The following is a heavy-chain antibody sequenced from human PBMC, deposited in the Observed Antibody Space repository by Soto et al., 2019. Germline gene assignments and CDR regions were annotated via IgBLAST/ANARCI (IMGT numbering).Heavy chain of an antibody. D-gene: IGHD2-21*01. CDR3: AISRIEGYFDL. CDR2: IYQSGST. Sequence: QLQLQESGSGLVKPSQTLSLTCAVSGGSISSGGYSWSWIRQPPGKGLEWIGYIYQSGSTYYNPSLESRVTISVDRSKNQFSLKLSSVTAADTAVYYCAISRIEGYFDLWGRGTLVTVSP. V-gene: IGHV4-30-2*01. J-gene: IGHJ2*01. CDR1: GGSISSGGYS.